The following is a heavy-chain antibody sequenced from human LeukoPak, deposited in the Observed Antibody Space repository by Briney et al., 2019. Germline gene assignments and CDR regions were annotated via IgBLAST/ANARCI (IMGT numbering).Heavy chain of an antibody. CDR3: ARGGYCSGGSCYSVLDYYYYGMDV. J-gene: IGHJ6*02. CDR1: GGSFSGYY. D-gene: IGHD2-15*01. Sequence: SETLSLTCAVYGGSFSGYYCSWIRQPPGKGPEWIGEINHSGSTNYNPSLKSRVTISVDTSKNQFSLKLSSVTAADTAVYYCARGGYCSGGSCYSVLDYYYYGMDVWGQGTTVTVSS. CDR2: INHSGST. V-gene: IGHV4-34*01.